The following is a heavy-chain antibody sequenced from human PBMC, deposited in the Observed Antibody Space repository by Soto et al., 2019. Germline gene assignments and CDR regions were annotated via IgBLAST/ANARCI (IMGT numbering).Heavy chain of an antibody. CDR1: GFTFSNFV. D-gene: IGHD1-1*01. V-gene: IGHV3-23*01. CDR3: AKGSASARTYYFDY. J-gene: IGHJ4*02. CDR2: LSVGASST. Sequence: EVQLLESGVGLGQPGGSLRLSCAASGFTFSNFVMSWVRQAPGKGLEWVSALSVGASSTYYADSVSGLFTISRDNSKNTLYLQMYSLRAEGTDVYFCAKGSASARTYYFDYWCQGVSVTVSS.